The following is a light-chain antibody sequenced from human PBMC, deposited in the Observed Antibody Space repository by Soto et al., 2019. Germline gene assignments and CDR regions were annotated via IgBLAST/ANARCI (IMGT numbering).Light chain of an antibody. CDR1: SSNIGDNY. Sequence: QSVLTQPPSVSAAPGQKVTISCSGSSSNIGDNYVSWYQQLPGAAPKLLIYDNNKRPSGIPDRFSGSKSGTSATLGINGLQTGDEADSYCGPWYRRLRGGQVFFGGGTQLTVL. J-gene: IGLJ2*01. CDR3: GPWYRRLRGGQVF. V-gene: IGLV1-51*01. CDR2: DNN.